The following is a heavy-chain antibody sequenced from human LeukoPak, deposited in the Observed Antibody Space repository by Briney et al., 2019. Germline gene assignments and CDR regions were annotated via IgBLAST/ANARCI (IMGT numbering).Heavy chain of an antibody. V-gene: IGHV3-74*01. CDR1: GFTFNSYW. Sequence: GGSLRLSCAASGFTFNSYWMHWVRQAPGKGLVWVSRINSDGSSTSYADSVKGRFTISRDNAKNTLYLQVNSLRAEDTAVYYCARGPAAIGWFDPWGQGTLVTVSS. CDR3: ARGPAAIGWFDP. D-gene: IGHD2-2*01. J-gene: IGHJ5*02. CDR2: INSDGSST.